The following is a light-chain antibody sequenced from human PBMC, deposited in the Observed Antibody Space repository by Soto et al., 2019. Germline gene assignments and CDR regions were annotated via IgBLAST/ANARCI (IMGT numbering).Light chain of an antibody. J-gene: IGKJ2*01. CDR2: AAS. V-gene: IGKV1-39*01. Sequence: DIQMTQSPSSLSASVGDRVSITCRASQSIGSYLNWYQHKPGKAPKLLIYAASSLQSGVPSRFSGSGSGTDFILTISSLQPEDFTTYFCQQSYISPPTFGQGTKLGIK. CDR1: QSIGSY. CDR3: QQSYISPPT.